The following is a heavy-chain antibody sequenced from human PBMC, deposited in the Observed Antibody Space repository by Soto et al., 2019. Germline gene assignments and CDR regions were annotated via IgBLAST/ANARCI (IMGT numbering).Heavy chain of an antibody. CDR3: VRHGNGTPYYFDY. CDR1: GYRFISYW. J-gene: IGHJ4*02. D-gene: IGHD1-1*01. CDR2: IDPSDSYT. V-gene: IGHV5-10-1*03. Sequence: EVQLVQSGAEVKKPGESLRLSCKGSGYRFISYWISWVRQRPWKGLEWVGRIDPSDSYTVYSPSFQGHVTISIDMSVSTAYLQWSSLQASDTAMYFCVRHGNGTPYYFDYWGWGTLVPVSS.